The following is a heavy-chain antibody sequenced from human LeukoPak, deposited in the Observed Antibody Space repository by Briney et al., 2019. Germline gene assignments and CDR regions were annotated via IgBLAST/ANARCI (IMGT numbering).Heavy chain of an antibody. CDR2: ISYGGSNK. CDR1: GFTFSSYA. D-gene: IGHD4-23*01. Sequence: PGGSLRLSCAASGFTFSSYAMHWVRQAPGKGLEWVAVISYGGSNKYYADSVKGRFTISRDNSKNTLYLQMNSLRAEDTAVYYCARDPATVVANYWGQGTLVTVSS. J-gene: IGHJ4*02. V-gene: IGHV3-30-3*01. CDR3: ARDPATVVANY.